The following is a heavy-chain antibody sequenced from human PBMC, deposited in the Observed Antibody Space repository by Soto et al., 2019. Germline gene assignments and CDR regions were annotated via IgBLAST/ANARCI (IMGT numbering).Heavy chain of an antibody. CDR2: ISGSGGST. CDR1: GFTFSSYA. D-gene: IGHD3-10*01. Sequence: GGSLRLSCAASGFTFSSYAMNWVRQAPGKGLEWVSAISGSGGSTYYADSVKGRFTISRDNSKNTLYLQMNSLRAEDTAVYYCVNDREPDYDGSGSHQTPFDPWGQGTLVTVSS. J-gene: IGHJ5*02. CDR3: VNDREPDYDGSGSHQTPFDP. V-gene: IGHV3-23*01.